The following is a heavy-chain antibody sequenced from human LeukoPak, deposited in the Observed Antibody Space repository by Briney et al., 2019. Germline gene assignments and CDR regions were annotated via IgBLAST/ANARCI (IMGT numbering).Heavy chain of an antibody. J-gene: IGHJ4*02. Sequence: PSETLSLTCAVSGGSFSGYYWSWIRQPPGKGLEWIGEINHSGSTNYNPSLKSRVTMSLDTSKNHFSLNPTSVTAADTAVYYCAREPTSGREPTSGRPLDYWGQGTLVTVSS. CDR3: AREPTSGREPTSGRPLDY. CDR1: GGSFSGYY. V-gene: IGHV4-34*01. CDR2: INHSGST. D-gene: IGHD5-12*01.